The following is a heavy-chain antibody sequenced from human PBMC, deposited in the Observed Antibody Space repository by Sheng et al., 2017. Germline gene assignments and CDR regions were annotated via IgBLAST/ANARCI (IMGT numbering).Heavy chain of an antibody. D-gene: IGHD1-26*01. CDR2: IWYDGSNK. V-gene: IGHV3-33*01. J-gene: IGHJ6*02. Sequence: QVQLVESGGGVVQPGRSLRLSCAASGFTFSSYGMHWVRQAPGKGLEWVAVIWYDGSNKYYADSVKGRFTISRDNSKNTLYLQMNSLRAEDTAVYYCAREGSGSYFSYYYGMDVWGPRDHGHRLL. CDR3: AREGSGSYFSYYYGMDV. CDR1: GFTFSSYG.